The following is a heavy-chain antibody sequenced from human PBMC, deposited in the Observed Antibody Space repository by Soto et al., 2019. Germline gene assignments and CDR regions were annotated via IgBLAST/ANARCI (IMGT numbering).Heavy chain of an antibody. CDR2: INHSGST. CDR3: ARDLSLDV. J-gene: IGHJ6*04. Sequence: SETLSLTCAVYGGSFSGYYWSWIRQPPGKGLEWIGEINHSGSTNYNPSLKSRVTISVDTSENQFSLKLTSVTAADTAVYYCARDLSLDVWGKGTTVTVSS. CDR1: GGSFSGYY. V-gene: IGHV4-34*01.